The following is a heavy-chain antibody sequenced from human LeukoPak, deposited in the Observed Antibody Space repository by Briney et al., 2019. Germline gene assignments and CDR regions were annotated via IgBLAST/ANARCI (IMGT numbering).Heavy chain of an antibody. J-gene: IGHJ4*02. Sequence: SETLSLTCTVSGGSINSRSYYWGWIRQPPGEGLEWIGNIYYSGSTYYNPSLKSRVTISVDTSKNQFSLKLSSVTAADTAVYYCARTSGWYWEVDYWGQGTLVTVSS. CDR1: GGSINSRSYY. D-gene: IGHD6-19*01. CDR2: IYYSGST. CDR3: ARTSGWYWEVDY. V-gene: IGHV4-39*07.